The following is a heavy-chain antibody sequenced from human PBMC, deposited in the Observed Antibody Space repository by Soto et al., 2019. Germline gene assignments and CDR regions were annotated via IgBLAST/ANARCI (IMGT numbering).Heavy chain of an antibody. CDR1: GGTFSSYT. J-gene: IGHJ4*02. V-gene: IGHV1-69*08. D-gene: IGHD6-13*01. CDR2: IIPILGIA. CDR3: ARESGRQLGFDY. Sequence: QVQLVQSGAAVKKPGSSVKVSCKASGGTFSSYTISWVRQAPGQGLEWMGRIIPILGIANYAQKFQGRVTITADKSTSTAYMELSSLRSEDTAVYYCARESGRQLGFDYWGQGTLVTVSS.